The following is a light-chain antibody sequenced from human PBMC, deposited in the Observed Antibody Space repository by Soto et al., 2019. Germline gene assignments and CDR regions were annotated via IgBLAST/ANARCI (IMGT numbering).Light chain of an antibody. V-gene: IGLV1-44*01. Sequence: QSVLTQPPSASGTPGQRVTISCSGSSSNIRSNPVNWYQQLPGTAPKLLIYSNNQRPSGVPDRFSGSKSGTSASLAISGLQSEDEAGYSCAAWEDSLNGYVVFGGGTKLTVL. CDR1: SSNIRSNP. CDR2: SNN. CDR3: AAWEDSLNGYVV. J-gene: IGLJ2*01.